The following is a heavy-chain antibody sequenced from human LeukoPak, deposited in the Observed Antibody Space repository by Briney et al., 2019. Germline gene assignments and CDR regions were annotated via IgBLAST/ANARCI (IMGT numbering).Heavy chain of an antibody. CDR2: IYHSGST. CDR3: ASFAARPSAFDI. J-gene: IGHJ3*02. V-gene: IGHV4-38-2*01. Sequence: PSETLSLTCAVSGYSISSGYYWGWIRQPPGKGLEWIGSIYHSGSTYYNPSLRSRVTISVDTSKNQFSLKLSSVTAADTAVYYCASFAARPSAFDIWGQGTMVTVSS. CDR1: GYSISSGYY. D-gene: IGHD6-6*01.